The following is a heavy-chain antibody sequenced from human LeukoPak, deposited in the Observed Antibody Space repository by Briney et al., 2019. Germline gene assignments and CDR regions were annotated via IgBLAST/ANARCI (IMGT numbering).Heavy chain of an antibody. CDR3: ARGIVATIPYYYYYGMDV. CDR1: GGTFSSYA. Sequence: GASVKVSCKASGGTFSSYAISWVRQAPGQGLEWMGGIIPIFGTANYAQKFQGRVTITADESTSTAYMELSSLRSEDTAVYYCARGIVATIPYYYYYGMDVWGQGTTVTVSS. V-gene: IGHV1-69*13. D-gene: IGHD5-12*01. CDR2: IIPIFGTA. J-gene: IGHJ6*02.